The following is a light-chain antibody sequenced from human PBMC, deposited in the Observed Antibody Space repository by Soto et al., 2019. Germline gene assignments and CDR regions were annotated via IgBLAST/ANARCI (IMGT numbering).Light chain of an antibody. CDR1: ASNIGRDP. Sequence: QSVLTQPPSASGAHGQTVTMSCSGSASNIGRDPVNWYQQVPGTAPKLLIYENNHRPSGVPDRFSGSKSGTSASLVISGLQSEDEAEYFCAGWDGSLKGFVFGTGTKVTVL. CDR3: AGWDGSLKGFV. CDR2: ENN. J-gene: IGLJ1*01. V-gene: IGLV1-44*01.